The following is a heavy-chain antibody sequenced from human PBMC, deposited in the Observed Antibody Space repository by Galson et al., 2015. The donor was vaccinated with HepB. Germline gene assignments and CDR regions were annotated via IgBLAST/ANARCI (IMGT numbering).Heavy chain of an antibody. J-gene: IGHJ2*01. D-gene: IGHD4-17*01. CDR2: VIPSFGTP. Sequence: SVKVSCKASGGIFRSSAISWVRQAPGQGLEWMGGVIPSFGTPKYGQNFQDRVTITADESTTTVYMELSSLRFEDTAVYYCARETGYGDYVGAAYWYFDIWGRGTLVTVSS. CDR3: ARETGYGDYVGAAYWYFDI. V-gene: IGHV1-69*13. CDR1: GGIFRSSA.